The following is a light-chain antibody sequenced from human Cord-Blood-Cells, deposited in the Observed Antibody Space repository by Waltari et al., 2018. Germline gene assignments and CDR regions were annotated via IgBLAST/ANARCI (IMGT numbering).Light chain of an antibody. CDR1: SLRNYS. Sequence: SSELTQDPAVSVALGQTVRSTCQGDSLRNYSASWYQQKPGQAPLLVTYGKTTRPSGSPDVFSDSISGNTASLSITGAQAEDDAYDYGISRDSSGNHVVFGGGTELTVL. CDR2: GKT. J-gene: IGLJ2*01. V-gene: IGLV3-19*01. CDR3: ISRDSSGNHVV.